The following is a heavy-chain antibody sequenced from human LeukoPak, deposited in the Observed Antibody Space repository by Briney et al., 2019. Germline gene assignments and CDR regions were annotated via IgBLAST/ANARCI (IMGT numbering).Heavy chain of an antibody. CDR2: IYPSDSDT. CDR3: VSSSSGGYYYYMDV. D-gene: IGHD6-6*01. Sequence: GESLKISCQGSGYSFSTYWIGWVRQMPGKGLEWMGLIYPSDSDTRYSPPFQGQVTISADISISTAYLQWSSLKASDTAMYYCVSSSSGGYYYYMDVWGKGTTVTVSS. V-gene: IGHV5-51*01. CDR1: GYSFSTYW. J-gene: IGHJ6*03.